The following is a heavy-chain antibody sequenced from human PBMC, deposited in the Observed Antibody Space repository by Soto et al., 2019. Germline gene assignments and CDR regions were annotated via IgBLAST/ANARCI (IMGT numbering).Heavy chain of an antibody. V-gene: IGHV4-59*01. D-gene: IGHD2-15*01. J-gene: IGHJ4*02. Sequence: SETLSLTCTVSGGSISSYYWSWIRQPPGKGLGWIGYIYYSGSTNYNPSLKSRVTISVDTSKNQFSLKLNSVTAADTAVYYCARSGGSLDYWGQGTLVTVYS. CDR2: IYYSGST. CDR3: ARSGGSLDY. CDR1: GGSISSYY.